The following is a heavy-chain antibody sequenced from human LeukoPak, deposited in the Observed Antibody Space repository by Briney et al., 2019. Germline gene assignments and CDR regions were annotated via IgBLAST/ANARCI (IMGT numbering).Heavy chain of an antibody. CDR1: GGSISSGDYY. CDR3: AGIRDGPLRYEDY. D-gene: IGHD4-17*01. V-gene: IGHV4-30-4*01. Sequence: SETLSLTCTVSGGSISSGDYYGSWIRQPPGKGLEWIGYIYYSGSTYYNPSLKSRVTISVDTSKNQFSLKLSSVTAADTVVQYDAGIRDGPLRYEDYWGQGTLVTVSS. CDR2: IYYSGST. J-gene: IGHJ4*02.